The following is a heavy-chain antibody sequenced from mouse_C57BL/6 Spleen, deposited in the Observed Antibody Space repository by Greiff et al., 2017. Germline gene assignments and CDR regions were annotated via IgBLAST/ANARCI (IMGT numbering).Heavy chain of an antibody. CDR1: GYTFTEYT. D-gene: IGHD1-1*01. J-gene: IGHJ2*01. V-gene: IGHV1-62-2*01. Sequence: VQLQQSGAELVKPGASVKLSCKASGYTFTEYTIHWVKQRSGQGLEWIGWFYPGSGSIKYNEKFKDKATLTADKSSSTVYMELNRLTSEDSAVYVCERHEEPPYYGSSYDYFDYWGQGTTLTVSS. CDR2: FYPGSGSI. CDR3: ERHEEPPYYGSSYDYFDY.